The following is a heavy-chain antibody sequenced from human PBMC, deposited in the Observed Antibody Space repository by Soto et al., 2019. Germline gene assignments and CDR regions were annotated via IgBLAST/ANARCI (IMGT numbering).Heavy chain of an antibody. Sequence: SETLSLTCAVSGGSISSSNWWSWVRQPPGKGLEWIGEIYHSGSTNYNPSLKSRVTISVDKSKNQFSLKLSSVTAADTAVYYCARAPEPPYYYGSDGGWFDPWGQGTLVTVSS. V-gene: IGHV4-4*02. J-gene: IGHJ5*02. CDR1: GGSISSSNW. CDR2: IYHSGST. CDR3: ARAPEPPYYYGSDGGWFDP. D-gene: IGHD3-10*01.